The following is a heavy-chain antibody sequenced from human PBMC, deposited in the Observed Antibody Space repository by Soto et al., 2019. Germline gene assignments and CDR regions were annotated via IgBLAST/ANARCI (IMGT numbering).Heavy chain of an antibody. V-gene: IGHV4-39*01. D-gene: IGHD2-21*02. CDR2: IYYSGRT. CDR1: GESISSSSYY. Sequence: PSETLSLTCIVSGESISSSSYYWAWIRHPPGKGLEWIGSIYYSGRTYYNPSFKSRVTIPIDTSKNQFSLKLSSVTATDTAVYYCARQRTTVVTQAYFDHWGQGALVTVSS. J-gene: IGHJ4*02. CDR3: ARQRTTVVTQAYFDH.